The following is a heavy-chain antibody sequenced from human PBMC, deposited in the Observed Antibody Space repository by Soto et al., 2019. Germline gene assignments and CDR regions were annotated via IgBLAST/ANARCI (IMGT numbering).Heavy chain of an antibody. Sequence: GASVKVSCKASGYTFVNYGISWVRQAPGQGLEWMGWTTAYNGNTNYAQKFQNRVTMTTDTSTSTVYMELRSLRSDDTAVYYCARGRLCSGTTCYVNIREIWGQGTPVTVSS. CDR1: GYTFVNYG. D-gene: IGHD2-2*01. CDR3: ARGRLCSGTTCYVNIREI. J-gene: IGHJ4*03. V-gene: IGHV1-18*01. CDR2: TTAYNGNT.